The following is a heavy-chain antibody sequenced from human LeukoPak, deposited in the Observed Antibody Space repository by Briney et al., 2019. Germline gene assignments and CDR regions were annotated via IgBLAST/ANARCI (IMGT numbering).Heavy chain of an antibody. CDR3: ARLAIVGSPRAFDI. J-gene: IGHJ3*02. CDR2: IYAGDSDT. D-gene: IGHD2-2*02. Sequence: GESLKISCKASGFTFNNYWIGWVRQMPGKGLERMGIIYAGDSDTRYSPSFQGQVTISVDRSISTAYLQWTGLKASDTAMYYCARLAIVGSPRAFDIWGQGTMVTVSS. CDR1: GFTFNNYW. V-gene: IGHV5-51*01.